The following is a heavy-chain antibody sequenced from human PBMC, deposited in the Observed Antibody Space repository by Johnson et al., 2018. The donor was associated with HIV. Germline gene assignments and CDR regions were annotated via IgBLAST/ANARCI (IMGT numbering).Heavy chain of an antibody. D-gene: IGHD1-14*01. CDR2: IKEHGSEK. J-gene: IGHJ3*02. Sequence: MLLVESGGGLVQPGGSLRLSCAASGFTFSNYWMSWVRQAPGKGLEWVANIKEHGSEKYYVDSVKGRFTISRDNAKNSLYLQMNSLRAEDTAVYYCARAFGSAFDIWGQGTMVTVSS. CDR1: GFTFSNYW. CDR3: ARAFGSAFDI. V-gene: IGHV3-7*05.